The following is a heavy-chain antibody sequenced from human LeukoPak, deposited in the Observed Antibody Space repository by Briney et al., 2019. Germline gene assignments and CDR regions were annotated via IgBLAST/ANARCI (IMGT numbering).Heavy chain of an antibody. J-gene: IGHJ4*02. Sequence: SETLSLTCAVSGYSISSGYYWGCIRQPPGKGLEWIGSIYHSGSTYYNPSLKSRVTISVDTSKNQFSLKLSSVTAADTAVYYCARHGSLYGSNYFDYWGQGTLVTVSS. D-gene: IGHD4-23*01. CDR2: IYHSGST. V-gene: IGHV4-38-2*01. CDR1: GYSISSGYY. CDR3: ARHGSLYGSNYFDY.